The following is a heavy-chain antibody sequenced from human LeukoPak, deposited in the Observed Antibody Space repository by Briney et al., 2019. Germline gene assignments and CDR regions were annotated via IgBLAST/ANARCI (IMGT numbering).Heavy chain of an antibody. D-gene: IGHD4/OR15-4a*01. Sequence: SVKVSCKASGGTFSSYAISWVRQAPGHGLEWMGRIIPILGIANYAQKFQGRVTITADESTSTAYMELSSLRSEDTAVYYCAGAHGYGGFQNWGQGTLVIVSS. CDR3: AGAHGYGGFQN. V-gene: IGHV1-69*04. CDR1: GGTFSSYA. J-gene: IGHJ1*01. CDR2: IIPILGIA.